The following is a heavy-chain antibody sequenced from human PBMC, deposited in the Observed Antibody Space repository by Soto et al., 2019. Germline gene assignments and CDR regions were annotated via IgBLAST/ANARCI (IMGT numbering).Heavy chain of an antibody. CDR2: IYYSGST. Sequence: SETLSLTCTVSGGSISSYYWSWIRQPPGKGLEWIGYIYYSGSTNYNPSLKSRVTISVDTSKNQFSLKLSSVTAADTAVYYCARDRTGGNSGYDLQAFDIWGQGTMVTVSS. J-gene: IGHJ3*02. CDR1: GGSISSYY. D-gene: IGHD5-12*01. CDR3: ARDRTGGNSGYDLQAFDI. V-gene: IGHV4-59*01.